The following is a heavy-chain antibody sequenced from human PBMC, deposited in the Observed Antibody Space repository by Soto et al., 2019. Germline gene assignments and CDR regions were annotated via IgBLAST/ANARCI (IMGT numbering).Heavy chain of an antibody. CDR3: ARGLQVGASRGLFDP. D-gene: IGHD1-26*01. V-gene: IGHV1-69*13. Sequence: GASVKVSCKASGGTFSSYAISWVRQAPGQGLEWMGGIIPIFGTANYAQKFQGRVTITADESTSTAYMELSSLRSEDTAVYYCARGLQVGASRGLFDPWGQGTLVTVSS. CDR1: GGTFSSYA. J-gene: IGHJ5*02. CDR2: IIPIFGTA.